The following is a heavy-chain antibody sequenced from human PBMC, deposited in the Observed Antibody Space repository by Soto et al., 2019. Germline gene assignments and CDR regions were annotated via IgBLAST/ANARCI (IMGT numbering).Heavy chain of an antibody. CDR2: IYYSGST. D-gene: IGHD3-3*01. CDR3: ARDQYYDFWSGSNWFDP. CDR1: GGSVSSGSYY. Sequence: SETLSLTCTVSGGSVSSGSYYWSWIRQPPGKGLEWIGYIYYSGSTNYNPSLKSRVTISVDTSKNQFSLKLSSVTAADTAVYYCARDQYYDFWSGSNWFDPWGQGTLVTVSS. V-gene: IGHV4-61*01. J-gene: IGHJ5*02.